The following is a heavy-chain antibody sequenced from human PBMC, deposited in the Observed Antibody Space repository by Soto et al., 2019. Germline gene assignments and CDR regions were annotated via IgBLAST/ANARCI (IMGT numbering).Heavy chain of an antibody. CDR1: GDTDTNYV. J-gene: IGHJ6*02. CDR3: EAEMTFGKLSVV. CDR2: IFPKFGTT. Sequence: QVQLVQSGAEVKKPGSSVKVSCKASGDTDTNYVISWVRQAPGQGLEWMGGIFPKFGTTYSAQRLQDRLTITADESTSTVYMQLSSLRLDDTAVYYCEAEMTFGKLSVVWGQGTTVTVSS. D-gene: IGHD3-16*02. V-gene: IGHV1-69*01.